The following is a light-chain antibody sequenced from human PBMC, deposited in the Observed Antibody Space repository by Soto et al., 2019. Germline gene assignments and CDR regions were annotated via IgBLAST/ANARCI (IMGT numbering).Light chain of an antibody. J-gene: IGLJ3*02. V-gene: IGLV4-69*01. CDR1: SGHNSYA. CDR3: QTWSTDIRV. CDR2: LNSDGSH. Sequence: QLVLTQPPSASASLGASVKLTCTLSSGHNSYAIAWHQQQPEKGPRYLMKLNSDGSHSTGDVIPDRFSGSSSGAERYLTISRLQSEDEADYYCQTWSTDIRVFGGGTKVTVL.